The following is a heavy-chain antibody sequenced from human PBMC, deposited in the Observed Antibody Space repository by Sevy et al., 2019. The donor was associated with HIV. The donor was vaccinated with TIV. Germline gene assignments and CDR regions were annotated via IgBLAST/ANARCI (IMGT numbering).Heavy chain of an antibody. CDR1: DLRNYW. CDR2: MNQDGNII. Sequence: GGSLRLSCVASDLRNYWMHWVRQVPGKGLVWLSRMNQDGNIINYADSVKGRFIISRDNARNTLYLQMNSLRADDTAVYYCVRDFNGYSDYWGQGTLVTVSS. CDR3: VRDFNGYSDY. D-gene: IGHD3-22*01. V-gene: IGHV3-74*01. J-gene: IGHJ4*02.